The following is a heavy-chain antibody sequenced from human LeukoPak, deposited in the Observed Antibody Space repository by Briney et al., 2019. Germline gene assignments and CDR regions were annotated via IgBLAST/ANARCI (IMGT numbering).Heavy chain of an antibody. CDR1: GFTVSTNC. CDR3: ARVDTVMAYYFDL. D-gene: IGHD5-18*01. V-gene: IGHV3-53*04. J-gene: IGHJ4*02. CDR2: IYSGGTT. Sequence: QPGGSLRLSCAASGFTVSTNCMTWVRQAPGKGLEWVSTIYSGGTTYYADSVMGRFTISRHNSRNTLYHQMNSPRAEDTAVYYCARVDTVMAYYFDLWGQGTLVTVSS.